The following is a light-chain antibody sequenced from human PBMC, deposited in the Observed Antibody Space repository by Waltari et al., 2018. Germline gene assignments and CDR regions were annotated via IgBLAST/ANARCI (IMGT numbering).Light chain of an antibody. CDR1: QSVRRAV. J-gene: IGKJ1*01. V-gene: IGKV3-20*01. CDR2: GAS. CDR3: QHYVRLPVT. Sequence: EIVLTQSPGTLSLSPGERVTLSCRASQSVRRAVAWYQQKPGQAPRLLIYGASSRATGIPDRFGGSGSWTDFSLTISRLEPEDFAVYYCQHYVRLPVTFGQGTKVEIK.